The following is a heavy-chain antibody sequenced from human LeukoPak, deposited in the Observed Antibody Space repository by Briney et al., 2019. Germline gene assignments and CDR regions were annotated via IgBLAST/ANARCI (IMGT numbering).Heavy chain of an antibody. CDR1: GGSFSGYY. CDR3: ARHPLGWLVQARFDP. CDR2: IYYSGTT. D-gene: IGHD6-19*01. J-gene: IGHJ5*02. V-gene: IGHV4-34*01. Sequence: SETLSLTCAVYGGSFSGYYWSWIRQPPGKGLEWIGTIYYSGTTYYNPSLESRVTISVDTSKNQFSLKLSSVTAADTAVYYCARHPLGWLVQARFDPWGQGTLVTVSS.